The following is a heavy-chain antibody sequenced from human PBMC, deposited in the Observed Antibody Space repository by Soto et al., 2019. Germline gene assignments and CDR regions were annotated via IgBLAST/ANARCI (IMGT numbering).Heavy chain of an antibody. V-gene: IGHV4-31*03. D-gene: IGHD2-2*02. CDR1: GGSISSGGYY. J-gene: IGHJ6*04. Sequence: SETLSLTCTVSGGSISSGGYYWSWIRQHPGKGLEWIGYIYYSGSTYYNPSLKSRVTISVDTSKNQFSLKLSSVTAADTAVYYCARDCSSTSCYMGGSDYYGMDVWGKGTTVTVSS. CDR2: IYYSGST. CDR3: ARDCSSTSCYMGGSDYYGMDV.